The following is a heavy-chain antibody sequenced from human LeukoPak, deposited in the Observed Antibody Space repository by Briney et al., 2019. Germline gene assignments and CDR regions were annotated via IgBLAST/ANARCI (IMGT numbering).Heavy chain of an antibody. CDR3: ARGGWYPESFQH. CDR2: IYYSGST. V-gene: IGHV4-59*01. CDR1: GGSISSYH. D-gene: IGHD6-19*01. J-gene: IGHJ1*01. Sequence: KPSETLSLTCTVSGGSISSYHWSWIRQPPGKGLEWIGYIYYSGSTNYNPSLKSRVTISVDTSKNQFSLKLSTVTAADTAVYYCARGGWYPESFQHWGQGALVTVSS.